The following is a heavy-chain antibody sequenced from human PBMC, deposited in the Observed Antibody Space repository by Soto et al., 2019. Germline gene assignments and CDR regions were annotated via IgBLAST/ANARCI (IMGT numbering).Heavy chain of an antibody. D-gene: IGHD5-18*01. V-gene: IGHV4-34*01. CDR1: GGSVSGYY. CDR2: INHSGST. J-gene: IGHJ6*01. CDR3: ARRPGYSYCYFSYFDGMAV. Sequence: SSETLSLTCACYGGSVSGYYWSWIRQPPGKGLEWIGEINHSGSTNYNPSLKSRVTISVDTSKNQFSLKLSSVTAADTAVYYCARRPGYSYCYFSYFDGMAVGGQGTMLPVSS.